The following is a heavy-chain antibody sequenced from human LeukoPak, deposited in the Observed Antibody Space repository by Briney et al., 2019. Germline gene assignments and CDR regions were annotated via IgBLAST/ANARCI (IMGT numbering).Heavy chain of an antibody. CDR2: INHSGST. CDR3: ARGRFWSSVGRFDP. D-gene: IGHD3-3*01. Sequence: SEALSLTCAVYGGSFSGYYWSWIRQPPGKGLEWIGEINHSGSTNYNPSLKSRVTISVDTSKNQFSLKLSSVTAADTAVYYCARGRFWSSVGRFDPWGKGTTVTVSS. V-gene: IGHV4-34*01. J-gene: IGHJ6*04. CDR1: GGSFSGYY.